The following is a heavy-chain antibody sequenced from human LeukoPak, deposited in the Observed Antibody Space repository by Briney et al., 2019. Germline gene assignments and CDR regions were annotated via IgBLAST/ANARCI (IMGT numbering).Heavy chain of an antibody. D-gene: IGHD2-15*01. CDR2: IYYSGST. V-gene: IGHV4-61*01. CDR1: RVALSSDRYY. CDR3: ARASNSSFY. J-gene: IGHJ4*02. Sequence: SETQTLMRTVSRVALSSDRYYWSWIRQPPGKGLEGIGYIYYSGSTNYNPSPKSRFTISIDTSKNKFSLKLSSLTAAATAWYFYARASNSSFYWGQGTLVTVSS.